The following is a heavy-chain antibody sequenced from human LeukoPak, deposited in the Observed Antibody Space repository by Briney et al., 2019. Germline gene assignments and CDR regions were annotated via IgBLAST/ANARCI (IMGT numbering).Heavy chain of an antibody. CDR3: ARGRWDIVVVPAAMAYYFDY. Sequence: ASVKVSCKASGYTFTSYAMHWVRQAPGQRLEWMGWINAGNGNTKYSQKFQGRVTITRDTSASTAYMELSSLRSEDTAVYYCARGRWDIVVVPAAMAYYFDYWGQGTLVTVSS. J-gene: IGHJ4*02. D-gene: IGHD2-2*01. CDR1: GYTFTSYA. V-gene: IGHV1-3*01. CDR2: INAGNGNT.